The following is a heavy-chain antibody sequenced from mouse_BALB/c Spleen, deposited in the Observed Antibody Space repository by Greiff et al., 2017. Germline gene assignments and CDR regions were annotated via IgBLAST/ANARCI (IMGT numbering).Heavy chain of an antibody. D-gene: IGHD1-2*01. V-gene: IGHV1S22*01. CDR3: TRRHYYGLDY. CDR1: GYTFTSYW. CDR2: IYPGSGST. J-gene: IGHJ2*01. Sequence: LQHPGSELVRPGASVKLSCKASGYTFTSYWMHWVKQRPGQGLEWIGNIYPGSGSTNYDEKFKSKATLTVDTSSSTAYMQLSSLTYEDSAVYYCTRRHYYGLDYWGQGTTLTVSS.